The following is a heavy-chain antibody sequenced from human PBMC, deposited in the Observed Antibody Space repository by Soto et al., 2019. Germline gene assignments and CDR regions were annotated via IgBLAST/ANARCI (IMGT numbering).Heavy chain of an antibody. CDR2: IYYSGST. CDR1: GGSISSYY. J-gene: IGHJ4*02. CDR3: ARHPPGYCSGGSCYSPYYFDY. D-gene: IGHD2-15*01. V-gene: IGHV4-59*08. Sequence: QVQLQESGPGLVKPSETLSLTCTVSGGSISSYYWSWIRQPPGKGLEWIGYIYYSGSTNYNPSLKSRVPIPVDTSKNQFSLKLSSVTAADTAVYYCARHPPGYCSGGSCYSPYYFDYWGQGTLVTVSS.